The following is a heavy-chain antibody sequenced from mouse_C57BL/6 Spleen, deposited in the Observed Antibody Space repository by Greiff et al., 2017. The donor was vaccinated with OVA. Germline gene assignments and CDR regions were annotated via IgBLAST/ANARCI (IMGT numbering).Heavy chain of an antibody. V-gene: IGHV1-55*01. Sequence: QVQLKQPGAELVKPGASVKMSCKASGYTFTSYWITWVKQRPGQGLEWIGDIYPGSGSTNYNEKFKSKATLTVDTSSSTAYMQLRSLTSEDSAVYYCARYHYYGSSPLYAMDYWGQGTSVTVSS. CDR2: IYPGSGST. D-gene: IGHD1-1*01. J-gene: IGHJ4*01. CDR1: GYTFTSYW. CDR3: ARYHYYGSSPLYAMDY.